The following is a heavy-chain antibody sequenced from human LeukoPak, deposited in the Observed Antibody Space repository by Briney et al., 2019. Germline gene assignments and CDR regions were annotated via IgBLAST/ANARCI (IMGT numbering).Heavy chain of an antibody. CDR2: MNPNSGNT. J-gene: IGHJ4*02. CDR1: GYTFTSYD. Sequence: ASVKVSFKASGYTFTSYDINWVRQATGQGLEWMGWMNPNSGNTGYAQKFQGRVTMTRNTSISTAYMELSSLRSEDTAVYYCARGLEEGLTFDYWGQGTLVTVSS. V-gene: IGHV1-8*01. D-gene: IGHD2-21*01. CDR3: ARGLEEGLTFDY.